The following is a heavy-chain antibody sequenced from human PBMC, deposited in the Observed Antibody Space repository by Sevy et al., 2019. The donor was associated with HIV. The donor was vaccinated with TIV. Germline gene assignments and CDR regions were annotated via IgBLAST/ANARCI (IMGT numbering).Heavy chain of an antibody. J-gene: IGHJ4*02. CDR1: GFTFSSYA. CDR2: ISYDGRKI. V-gene: IGHV3-30*09. Sequence: GGSLRLSCSASGFTFSSYALLWVRQAPGKGLEWVSLISYDGRKIYYSDSVKGRFAISRDESKTTLFLQMESLRTEDTAIYYCARVGVSYCTDDCYHRFDYWGRGTLVTVSS. CDR3: ARVGVSYCTDDCYHRFDY. D-gene: IGHD2-21*02.